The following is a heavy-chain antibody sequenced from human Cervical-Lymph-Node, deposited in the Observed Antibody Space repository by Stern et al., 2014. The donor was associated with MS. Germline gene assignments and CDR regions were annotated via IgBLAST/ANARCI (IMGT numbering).Heavy chain of an antibody. CDR3: ARSKYGDYYTLDS. Sequence: VPLVESGPGLVQPSQTLSLTCTVSGGSISSDNYYWSWIRQHPGKGLEWIGYIYYSGSTNYNPSLKSRVTISLDTSKNQFSLKLSSVTAADTAVYYCARSKYGDYYTLDSWGQGTLVTVSS. V-gene: IGHV4-31*03. J-gene: IGHJ4*02. CDR2: IYYSGST. CDR1: GGSISSDNYY. D-gene: IGHD4-17*01.